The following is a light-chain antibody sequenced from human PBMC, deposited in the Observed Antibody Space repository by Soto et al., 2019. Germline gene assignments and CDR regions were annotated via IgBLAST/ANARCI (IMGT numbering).Light chain of an antibody. V-gene: IGLV4-69*01. J-gene: IGLJ1*01. CDR1: SGHSSYA. Sequence: QPVLTQSPSASASLGASVKLTCTLSSGHSSYAIAWHQQQPEKGPRYLMKLNSDGSHSKGDGIPDRFSGSSSRAERYLTISSLQSEDEADYYCQTWGTGIQVFGTGTKVTVL. CDR2: LNSDGSH. CDR3: QTWGTGIQV.